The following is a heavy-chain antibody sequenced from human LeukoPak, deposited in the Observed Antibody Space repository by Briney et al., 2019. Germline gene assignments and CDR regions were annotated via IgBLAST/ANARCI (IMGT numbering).Heavy chain of an antibody. CDR1: GFIFRSYW. Sequence: PGGSLRLSCAASGFIFRSYWMHWVRQAPGKGLVWVSRVATDGTAPSYADSVKGRFTIFRDNAKNTLYLQMNSLSVEDTAVYYCAREVGPPGGNPGGSWGQGTLVTVPS. V-gene: IGHV3-74*01. J-gene: IGHJ4*02. CDR2: VATDGTAP. CDR3: AREVGPPGGNPGGS. D-gene: IGHD4-23*01.